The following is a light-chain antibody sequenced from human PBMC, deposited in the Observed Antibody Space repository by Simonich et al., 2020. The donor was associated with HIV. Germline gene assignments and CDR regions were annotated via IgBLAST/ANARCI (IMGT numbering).Light chain of an antibody. Sequence: QYALTQPASVSGSPAQSLTIFITGTSSFVGSYSLVSCYQQHPGKAPKLMIYEDSERPSGVSNRFSASKAGNTASLTISGLQTEDEADYYCCSYARRSTLVFGGGTKLTVL. CDR1: SSFVGSYSL. J-gene: IGLJ2*01. V-gene: IGLV2-23*01. CDR3: CSYARRSTLV. CDR2: EDS.